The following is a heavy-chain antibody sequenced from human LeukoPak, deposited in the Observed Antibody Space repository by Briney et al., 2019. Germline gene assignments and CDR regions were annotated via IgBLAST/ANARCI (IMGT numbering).Heavy chain of an antibody. D-gene: IGHD3-10*01. J-gene: IGHJ4*02. CDR3: ARVWGTMVRGVINSPTFDY. CDR1: GYTFTSYA. V-gene: IGHV1-3*01. CDR2: INAGNGNT. Sequence: GASVTVSCKASGYTFTSYAMHWVRQAPGQRLEWMGWINAGNGNTKYSQKFQGRVTITRDTSASTAYMELSSLRSEDTAVYYCARVWGTMVRGVINSPTFDYWGQGTLVTVSS.